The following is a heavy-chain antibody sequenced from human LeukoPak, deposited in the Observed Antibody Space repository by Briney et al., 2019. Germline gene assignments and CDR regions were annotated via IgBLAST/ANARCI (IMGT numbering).Heavy chain of an antibody. V-gene: IGHV4-59*01. CDR2: IYYSGST. J-gene: IGHJ4*02. CDR1: GVSISSYY. D-gene: IGHD3-3*01. Sequence: SETLSLTRTVSGVSISSYYWSWIRQPPGKGLEWIGYIYYSGSTNYNPSLKSRVTISVDTSRNQFSLQMSSVTAAHTAVYYWARGGGYYDFWSGYYVGVFDYWGQGTLVTVSS. CDR3: ARGGGYYDFWSGYYVGVFDY.